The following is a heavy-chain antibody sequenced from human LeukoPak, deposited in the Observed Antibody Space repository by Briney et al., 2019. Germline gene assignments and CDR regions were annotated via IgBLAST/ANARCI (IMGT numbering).Heavy chain of an antibody. V-gene: IGHV1-18*04. CDR2: ISAYNGNT. CDR1: GYTFTNHY. D-gene: IGHD4-17*01. J-gene: IGHJ4*02. CDR3: ARDPPDYGDSSFDY. Sequence: ASVKVSCKASGYTFTNHYMHWVRQAPGQGLEWMGWISAYNGNTNYAQKLQGRVTMTTDTSTSTAYMELRSLRSDDTAVYYCARDPPDYGDSSFDYWGQGTLVTVSS.